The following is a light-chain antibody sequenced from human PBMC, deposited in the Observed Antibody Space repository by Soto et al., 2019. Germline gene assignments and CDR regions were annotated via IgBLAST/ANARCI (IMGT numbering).Light chain of an antibody. Sequence: EIVLMQSPGSLSLSPGERATLSCRASQSVSSSYLAWYQHKPGQSPRLLIYGASSRATGIPDRFRGSGSGTDFTLTISRLEPEDFAVYYCHLYGSSPPWTFARGTKVDIK. CDR1: QSVSSSY. J-gene: IGKJ1*01. CDR3: HLYGSSPPWT. V-gene: IGKV3-20*01. CDR2: GAS.